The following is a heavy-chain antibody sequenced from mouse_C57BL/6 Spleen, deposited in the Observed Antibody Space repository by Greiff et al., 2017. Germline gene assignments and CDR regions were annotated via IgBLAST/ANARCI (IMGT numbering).Heavy chain of an antibody. Sequence: VQLKESGPGLVKPSQSLSLTCSVTGYSITSGYYWNWIRPFPGNKLEWMGYISYDGSNKNNPSHKNRISVTRDTSKNLLFLKLNSVTTEDPATAYCARDPSYFGSSYVHFDYWGQGTTLTVSS. CDR3: ARDPSYFGSSYVHFDY. J-gene: IGHJ2*01. D-gene: IGHD1-1*01. CDR1: GYSITSGYY. CDR2: ISYDGSN. V-gene: IGHV3-6*01.